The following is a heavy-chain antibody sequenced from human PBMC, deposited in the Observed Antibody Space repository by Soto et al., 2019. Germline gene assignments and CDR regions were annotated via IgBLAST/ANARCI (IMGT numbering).Heavy chain of an antibody. CDR1: GYTFTSYA. CDR2: INAGNGNT. V-gene: IGHV1-3*01. CDR3: AILRYTTVTTYYYYYYGMDV. Sequence: GASVKVSCKASGYTFTSYAMHWVRQAPGQRLEWMGWINAGNGNTKYSQKFQGRVTLTADESTSTAYMELSSLRSEDTAVYYCAILRYTTVTTYYYYYYGMDVWGQGTTVTVSS. D-gene: IGHD4-17*01. J-gene: IGHJ6*02.